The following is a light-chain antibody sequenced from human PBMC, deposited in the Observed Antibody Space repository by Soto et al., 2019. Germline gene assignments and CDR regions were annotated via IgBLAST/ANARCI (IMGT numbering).Light chain of an antibody. CDR2: GAS. V-gene: IGKV3-20*01. Sequence: EIVLTQSPGTLSLSPGERATLSCRASQYVSSTYLAWYQQRPGQAPRLLVYGASSRAAGIPDRFSGSGSGTDFTLTISRLEPEDFAVYYCQQYVSSPRTFGQGTKVEIK. J-gene: IGKJ1*01. CDR1: QYVSSTY. CDR3: QQYVSSPRT.